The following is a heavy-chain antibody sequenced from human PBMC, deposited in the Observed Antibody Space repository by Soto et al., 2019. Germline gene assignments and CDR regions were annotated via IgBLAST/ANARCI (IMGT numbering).Heavy chain of an antibody. CDR2: ISSSSSYI. CDR3: AREGILTALYYFDY. J-gene: IGHJ4*02. D-gene: IGHD3-9*01. V-gene: IGHV3-21*01. Sequence: GGSLRLSCAASGFTFSSYSMNWVRQAPGKGLEWVSSISSSSSYIYYADSVKGRFTISRDNAKNSLYLQMNSLRAEDTAVYYWAREGILTALYYFDYWGQGTLVTVSS. CDR1: GFTFSSYS.